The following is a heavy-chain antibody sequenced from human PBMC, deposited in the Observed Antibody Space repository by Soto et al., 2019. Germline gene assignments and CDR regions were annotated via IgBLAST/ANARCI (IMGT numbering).Heavy chain of an antibody. V-gene: IGHV3-23*01. CDR1: GFTFSSYA. D-gene: IGHD3-10*01. CDR2: ISGSGGST. J-gene: IGHJ6*02. Sequence: EVQLLESGGGLVQPGGSLRLSCAASGFTFSSYAMSWVRQAPGKGLEWLSAISGSGGSTYYADSVKGRFTISRDNSKNTLYLQMNSLRAEDTAVYYCARWAGSGSYSGPPYYYYGMDVWGQGTTVTVSS. CDR3: ARWAGSGSYSGPPYYYYGMDV.